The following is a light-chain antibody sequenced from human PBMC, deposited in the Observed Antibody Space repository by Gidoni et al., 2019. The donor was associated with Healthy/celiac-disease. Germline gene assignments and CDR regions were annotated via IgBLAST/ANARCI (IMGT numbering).Light chain of an antibody. CDR1: QSISSW. J-gene: IGKJ2*01. Sequence: DIQMTQSPSTLSASVGDRVTITCRASQSISSWLAWYQQKPGKAPKLLIYKASSLESGVPSRFSGSGSVTEFPLTISSLQPDDFATYYCQQYNSYPYTFXQXTKLEIK. CDR2: KAS. V-gene: IGKV1-5*03. CDR3: QQYNSYPYT.